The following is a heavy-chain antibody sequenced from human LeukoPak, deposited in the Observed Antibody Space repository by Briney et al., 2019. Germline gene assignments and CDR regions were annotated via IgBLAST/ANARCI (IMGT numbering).Heavy chain of an antibody. Sequence: GASVKVSCKASGYSFTSLGIRWVRQAPGQGLEWVGWISPYNGNTNYAQKLQGRVTMMIDTSTTTVYMELRSLRSEDTAIYYCARDFGISAPPAYWGQGTLVIVSS. J-gene: IGHJ4*02. CDR1: GYSFTSLG. CDR3: ARDFGISAPPAY. D-gene: IGHD6-13*01. CDR2: ISPYNGNT. V-gene: IGHV1-18*01.